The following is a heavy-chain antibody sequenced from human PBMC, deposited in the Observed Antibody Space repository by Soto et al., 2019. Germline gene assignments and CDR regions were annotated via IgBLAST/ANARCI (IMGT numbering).Heavy chain of an antibody. J-gene: IGHJ6*03. Sequence: PSETLSLTCTVSGGSISSYYWSWIRQPRGKGLEWIGYIYYSGSTNYNPSLKSRVTISVDTSKNQFSLNLSSVTAADTVVYYCARSGGYCSSTSCYASYYYYMDVWGKGTTVTVSS. CDR1: GGSISSYY. CDR2: IYYSGST. D-gene: IGHD2-2*01. V-gene: IGHV4-59*01. CDR3: ARSGGYCSSTSCYASYYYYMDV.